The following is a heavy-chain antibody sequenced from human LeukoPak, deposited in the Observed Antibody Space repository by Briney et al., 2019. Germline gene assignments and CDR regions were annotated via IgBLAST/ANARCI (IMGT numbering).Heavy chain of an antibody. CDR1: GYTFTSYD. V-gene: IGHV1-8*01. CDR2: MSPNSDNT. D-gene: IGHD3-3*01. Sequence: ASVTVSCKASGYTFTSYDINWVRQATGQGLEWMGWMSPNSDNTGYAQKFQGRVTMTRNTSISTAYMELSSLRSEDTAVYYCARADRSRRPLLEWSTPRGYYFDYWGQGTLVTVSS. CDR3: ARADRSRRPLLEWSTPRGYYFDY. J-gene: IGHJ4*02.